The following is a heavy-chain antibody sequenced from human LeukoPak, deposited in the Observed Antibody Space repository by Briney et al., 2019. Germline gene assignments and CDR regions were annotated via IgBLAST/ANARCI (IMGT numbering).Heavy chain of an antibody. CDR1: GFTFSSYA. J-gene: IGHJ4*02. Sequence: GGSLRLSCAASGFTFSSYAMSWVRQAPGKGLEWVSAISGSGGSTYYADSVKGRFTISRDNSKNTLYLQMNSLRAEDTAVYYCAKLDDYYDSSGYSFLYWGQGTLVTVSS. CDR2: ISGSGGST. CDR3: AKLDDYYDSSGYSFLY. D-gene: IGHD3-22*01. V-gene: IGHV3-23*01.